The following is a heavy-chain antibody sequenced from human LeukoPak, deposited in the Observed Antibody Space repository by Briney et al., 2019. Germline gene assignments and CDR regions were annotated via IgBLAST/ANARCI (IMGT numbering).Heavy chain of an antibody. CDR1: GFSFNNYA. D-gene: IGHD5-12*01. CDR2: IIASSGST. Sequence: GGSLRLSCAASGFSFNNYAMGWVRQAPGKGLEWVSIIIASSGSTFYADSVKGRFTISRDNSKNTLYLQMNSLRVEDTAVYYCVKGGYDFVEVAYFDFWGQGTLVTVSS. J-gene: IGHJ4*02. V-gene: IGHV3-23*01. CDR3: VKGGYDFVEVAYFDF.